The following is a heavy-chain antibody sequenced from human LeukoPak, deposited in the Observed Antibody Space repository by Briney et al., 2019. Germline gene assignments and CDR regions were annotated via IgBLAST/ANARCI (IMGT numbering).Heavy chain of an antibody. Sequence: QAGGSLRLSCAASGFRFGDYAMHWVRQAPGKGLEWVSGITWNSYNIVYADSVKGRFTISRDNAKNSLYLQMNSLRAEDTALYYCAKDRGFGSTWSDFESWGQGALVTVSS. CDR1: GFRFGDYA. CDR3: AKDRGFGSTWSDFES. V-gene: IGHV3-9*01. D-gene: IGHD6-13*01. CDR2: ITWNSYNI. J-gene: IGHJ4*02.